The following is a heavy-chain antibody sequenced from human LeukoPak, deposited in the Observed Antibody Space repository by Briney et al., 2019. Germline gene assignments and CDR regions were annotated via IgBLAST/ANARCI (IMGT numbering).Heavy chain of an antibody. J-gene: IGHJ4*02. CDR3: ARAGRSWDSIAVAGTYFDY. D-gene: IGHD6-19*01. Sequence: GGSLRLSCAASGFTFSSYSMNWVRQAPGKGLEWVSAISGSGGSTYYADSVKGRFTISRDNSKNTLYLQMNSLRAEDTAVYYCARAGRSWDSIAVAGTYFDYWGQGTLVTVSS. CDR2: ISGSGGST. CDR1: GFTFSSYS. V-gene: IGHV3-23*01.